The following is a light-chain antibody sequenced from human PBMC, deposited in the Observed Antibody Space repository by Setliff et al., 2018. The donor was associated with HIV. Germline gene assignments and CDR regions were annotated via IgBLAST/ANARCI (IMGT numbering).Light chain of an antibody. Sequence: DIQMTQSPTTLSASVGDRVTITCRASQSVSGSLAWYQQKPGKAPNLLIYKTSTLASGVTSRFNGYGSGTEFTLTISSLQPEDFATYYCQEYNTYFLYTFGQGTKVDIK. CDR2: KTS. J-gene: IGKJ2*01. CDR3: QEYNTYFLYT. CDR1: QSVSGS. V-gene: IGKV1-5*03.